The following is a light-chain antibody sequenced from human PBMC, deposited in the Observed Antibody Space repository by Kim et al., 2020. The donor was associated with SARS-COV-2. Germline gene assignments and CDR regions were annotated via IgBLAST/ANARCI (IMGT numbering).Light chain of an antibody. J-gene: IGKJ4*01. CDR2: DAS. CDR3: QQRSNWPLT. CDR1: QSVSSY. V-gene: IGKV3-11*01. Sequence: EIVLTQSPVTLSLSPGERATLSCRASQSVSSYLAWYQQNPGQAPRLLIYDASNRATGIPVRFSGSGSGTNFTLTISSLEPEDFAVYYCQQRSNWPLTFGGGTKVDIK.